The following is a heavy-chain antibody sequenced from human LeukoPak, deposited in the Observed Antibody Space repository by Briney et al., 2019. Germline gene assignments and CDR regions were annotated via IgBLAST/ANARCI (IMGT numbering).Heavy chain of an antibody. CDR1: GGTFSSYA. CDR2: IIPIFGTA. Sequence: RASVTVSCKASGGTFSSYAISWVRQAPGQGLEWMGGIIPIFGTANYAQKFQGRVTITTNESTSTAYMELSSLRSEDTAVYYCARAGPAVSGSYLLDAFDIWGQGTMVTVSS. D-gene: IGHD3-16*02. CDR3: ARAGPAVSGSYLLDAFDI. J-gene: IGHJ3*02. V-gene: IGHV1-69*05.